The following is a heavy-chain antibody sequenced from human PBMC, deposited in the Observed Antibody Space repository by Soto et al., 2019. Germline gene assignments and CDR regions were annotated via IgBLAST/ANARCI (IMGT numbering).Heavy chain of an antibody. CDR3: ARTSVYYYGMDV. J-gene: IGHJ6*02. V-gene: IGHV4-61*01. CDR1: GGSVSSGSYD. Sequence: SETLSLTCTVSGGSVSSGSYDWSWIRQPPGKGLEWIGYIYYSGSTNYNPPLKSRVTISVDTSKNQFSLKLSSVTAADTAVYYCARTSVYYYGMDVWGQGTTVTVSS. CDR2: IYYSGST.